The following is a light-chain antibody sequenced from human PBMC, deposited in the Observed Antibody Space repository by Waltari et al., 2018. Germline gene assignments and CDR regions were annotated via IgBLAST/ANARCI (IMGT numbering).Light chain of an antibody. CDR3: QQYYSAPIT. V-gene: IGKV4-1*01. J-gene: IGKJ5*01. CDR2: WAS. CDR1: QSILSSSNNKNY. Sequence: IVMTQSPDSLAVSLGERATINCKSTQSILSSSNNKNYLAWYQQKPGQPPKLLIYWASNRESGVPDRFSGSGSGADFTLTITSLQAEDVAVYYCQQYYSAPITFGQGTRLEI.